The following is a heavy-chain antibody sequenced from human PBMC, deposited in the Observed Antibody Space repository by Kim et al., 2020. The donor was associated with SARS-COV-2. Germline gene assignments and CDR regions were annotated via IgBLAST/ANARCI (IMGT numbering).Heavy chain of an antibody. Sequence: GGSLRLSCAASGFTFSSYAMHWVRQAPGKGLEWVAVISNDGSNTYYADSVKGRFTISRDNSKNTLYLQMNSLRAEDTAVYYCARGAEHIVVVNDNPTDFDYWGQGTLVTVSS. CDR2: ISNDGSNT. V-gene: IGHV3-30*04. D-gene: IGHD2-21*01. J-gene: IGHJ4*02. CDR3: ARGAEHIVVVNDNPTDFDY. CDR1: GFTFSSYA.